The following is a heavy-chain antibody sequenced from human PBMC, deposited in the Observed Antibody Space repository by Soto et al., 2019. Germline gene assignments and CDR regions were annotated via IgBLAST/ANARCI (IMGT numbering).Heavy chain of an antibody. J-gene: IGHJ4*02. CDR2: ISYNGRT. V-gene: IGHV4-61*01. CDR1: GGSVTSGNYY. D-gene: IGHD3-3*01. CDR3: AREGGPIFAVDNVDC. Sequence: QVQLQESGPGLVKPSQTLSLICSVSGGSVTSGNYYWSWIRHPPGKGLAWIGYISYNGRTNYNPSVKSRLSISIDTSKHQFSLKLRAVSAEDTAVYYCAREGGPIFAVDNVDCWGQGTLVTVSS.